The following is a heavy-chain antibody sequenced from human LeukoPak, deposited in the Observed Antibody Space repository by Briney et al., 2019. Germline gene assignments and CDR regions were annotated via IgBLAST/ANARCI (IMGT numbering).Heavy chain of an antibody. Sequence: PSETLSLTCTVSGGSFSNYYWSWIRQPPGKGLEWIGYINYRGSTNYNPSLKSRVTISVDTSKNQFSLRLNSVTAADTAVYYCARDRVDSSGYYCPYFDYWGQGTLVTVLS. D-gene: IGHD3-22*01. V-gene: IGHV4-59*12. CDR2: INYRGST. J-gene: IGHJ4*02. CDR3: ARDRVDSSGYYCPYFDY. CDR1: GGSFSNYY.